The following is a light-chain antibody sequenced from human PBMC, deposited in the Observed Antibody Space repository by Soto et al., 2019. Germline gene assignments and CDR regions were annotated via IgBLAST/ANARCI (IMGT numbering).Light chain of an antibody. CDR1: QAVNTR. CDR3: HQRQSWPRT. Sequence: EIVLTQSPATLSSFPGDRVTLSCRASQAVNTRLAWYQHKPGQAPRLLIYLASNRAAGVPARFSGSGSGTDLTLTISNVEPEDFAFYYCHQRQSWPRTFGQGIKVDIK. J-gene: IGKJ1*01. V-gene: IGKV3-11*01. CDR2: LAS.